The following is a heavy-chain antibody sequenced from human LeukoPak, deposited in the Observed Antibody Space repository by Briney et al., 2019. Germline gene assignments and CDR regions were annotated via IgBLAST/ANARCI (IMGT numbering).Heavy chain of an antibody. CDR3: ARDGRGSSWASIDY. Sequence: PRGSLRLSCAASGFTFSSYSMNWVRQAPGKGLEWVSSISSSSSYIYYADSVKGRFTISRDNAKNSLYLQMNSLRAEDTAVYYCARDGRGSSWASIDYWGQGTLITVSS. V-gene: IGHV3-21*01. CDR1: GFTFSSYS. J-gene: IGHJ4*02. D-gene: IGHD6-13*01. CDR2: ISSSSSYI.